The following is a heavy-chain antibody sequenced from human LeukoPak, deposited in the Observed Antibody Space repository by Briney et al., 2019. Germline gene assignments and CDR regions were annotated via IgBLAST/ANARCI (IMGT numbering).Heavy chain of an antibody. CDR3: ARGGIAVPEY. Sequence: NASETLSLTCTVSGVSISTYYWSWVRQPPGKGLEWIGYIYYTGDTSYNPSLKSRVTISVDTSNNQFSLKLSSVTAADTAAYYCARGGIAVPEYWGQGILVTVSS. CDR1: GVSISTYY. J-gene: IGHJ4*02. V-gene: IGHV4-59*01. D-gene: IGHD6-19*01. CDR2: IYYTGDT.